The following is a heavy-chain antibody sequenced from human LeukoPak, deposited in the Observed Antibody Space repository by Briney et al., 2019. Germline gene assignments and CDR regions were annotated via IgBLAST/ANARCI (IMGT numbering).Heavy chain of an antibody. V-gene: IGHV3-48*01. CDR2: ISSSSSTI. Sequence: GGSLRLSCAASGFTFSSYSMNWVRQAPGKGLEWVSYISSSSSTIYYADSVKGRFTISRDNAKNSLYLQMNSLRAEDTAVYYCARGKPGCSGGSCYSSAFDIWGQGTMVTVSS. CDR3: ARGKPGCSGGSCYSSAFDI. J-gene: IGHJ3*02. D-gene: IGHD2-15*01. CDR1: GFTFSSYS.